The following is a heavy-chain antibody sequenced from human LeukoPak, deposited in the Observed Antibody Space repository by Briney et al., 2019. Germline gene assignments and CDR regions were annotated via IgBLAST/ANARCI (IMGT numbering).Heavy chain of an antibody. CDR3: ARVVPAAIIPMDY. V-gene: IGHV1-2*02. CDR1: GYTFTGYY. CDR2: INPNSVGT. J-gene: IGHJ4*02. Sequence: ASVKVSCKASGYTFTGYYMHWVRQAPGQGLEWMGWINPNSVGTNYAQKFQGRVTITRDTSISTAYMELSRLRSDDTAVYYCARVVPAAIIPMDYWGQGTLVTVSS. D-gene: IGHD2-2*01.